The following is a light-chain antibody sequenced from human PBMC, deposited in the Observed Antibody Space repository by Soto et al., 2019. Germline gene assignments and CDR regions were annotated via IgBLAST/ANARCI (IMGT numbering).Light chain of an antibody. J-gene: IGKJ5*01. CDR2: AAS. CDR3: QQAYGFPVT. CDR1: QNIISW. V-gene: IGKV1-12*01. Sequence: DIQMTQSPSSVSASVGDSVTITCRASQNIISWLAWYQQKPGRAPKLLIYAASILQSGVPSRFSGSGSGTDFTLTINSLQPEDFATYYCQQAYGFPVTFGQGTRLEIK.